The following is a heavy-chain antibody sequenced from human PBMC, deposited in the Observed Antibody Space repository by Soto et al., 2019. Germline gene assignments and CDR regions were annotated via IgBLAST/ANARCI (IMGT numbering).Heavy chain of an antibody. V-gene: IGHV4-61*01. J-gene: IGHJ6*02. Sequence: SETLSLTCTVSGGSVSSGSFYWSWIRRPPGKGLEWIGYFYDSGSTNYNPSLRSRVTMSVDTSKNQFSLKLSSVTAADTAVYDCAASAPPATNYYYAMDVWGQGTTVTGSS. CDR3: AASAPPATNYYYAMDV. D-gene: IGHD5-12*01. CDR1: GGSVSSGSFY. CDR2: FYDSGST.